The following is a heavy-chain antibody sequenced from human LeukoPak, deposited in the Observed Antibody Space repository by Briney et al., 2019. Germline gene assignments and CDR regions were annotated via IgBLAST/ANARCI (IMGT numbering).Heavy chain of an antibody. V-gene: IGHV4-59*02. D-gene: IGHD2-21*02. J-gene: IGHJ4*02. CDR3: ARGYCRDDICQVFPY. CDR1: GGSVSSYY. CDR2: MSYSGRT. Sequence: TTSETLSLTCTVSGGSVSSYYWSWIRQTPEKGLEWIGYMSYSGRTDYGPSLKSRVTMSVDTSKNQFSLKMSYVTAADTGVYYCARGYCRDDICQVFPYWGQGTLVTVSS.